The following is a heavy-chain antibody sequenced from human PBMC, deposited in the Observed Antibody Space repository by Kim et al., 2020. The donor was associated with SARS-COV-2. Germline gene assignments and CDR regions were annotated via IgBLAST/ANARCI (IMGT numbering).Heavy chain of an antibody. V-gene: IGHV3-23*01. CDR1: GFTFSSYA. CDR2: ISGSGGST. CDR3: AKGGGGRGVIIPLYWDY. D-gene: IGHD3-10*01. J-gene: IGHJ4*02. Sequence: GGSLRLSCAASGFTFSSYAMSWVRQAPGKGLEWVSAISGSGGSTYYADSVKGRFTISRDNSKNTLYLQMNSLRAEDTAVYYCAKGGGGRGVIIPLYWDYWGQGTLVTVSS.